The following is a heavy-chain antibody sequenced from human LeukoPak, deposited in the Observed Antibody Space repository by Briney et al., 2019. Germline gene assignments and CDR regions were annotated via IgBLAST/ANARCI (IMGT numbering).Heavy chain of an antibody. Sequence: GGSLRLSCAASGFIVSSKYMSWVRQAPGKGLEWVSVIYSGGSTHYADSVKGRFTTSRDNSKNMLYLQMNSLRAEDTAVYYCAGGPKQQLLWGRASNGFDPWGQGTLVTVSS. D-gene: IGHD2-2*01. CDR1: GFIVSSKY. CDR2: IYSGGST. CDR3: AGGPKQQLLWGRASNGFDP. V-gene: IGHV3-66*01. J-gene: IGHJ5*02.